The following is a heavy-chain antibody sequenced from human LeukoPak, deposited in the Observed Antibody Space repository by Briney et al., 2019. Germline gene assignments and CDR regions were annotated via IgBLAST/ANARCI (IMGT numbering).Heavy chain of an antibody. D-gene: IGHD3-22*01. CDR3: ARELVVISAFDI. CDR2: INPNSGGT. J-gene: IGHJ3*02. V-gene: IGHV1-2*02. CDR1: GYTFTGYY. Sequence: GASVKVSCRASGYTFTGYYMHWVRQAPGQGLEWMGWINPNSGGTNYAQKFQGRVTMTRDTSISTAYMELSRLRSDDTAVYYCARELVVISAFDIWGQGTMVTVSS.